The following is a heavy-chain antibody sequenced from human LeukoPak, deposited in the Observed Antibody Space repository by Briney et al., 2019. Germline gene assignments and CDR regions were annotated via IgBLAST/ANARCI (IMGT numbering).Heavy chain of an antibody. CDR1: GGTFSSYA. CDR2: IIPIFGTA. V-gene: IGHV1-69*05. D-gene: IGHD2-15*01. Sequence: ASVKVSCKASGGTFSSYAIIWVRQAPGQGLEWMGGIIPIFGTANYAQKFQGRVTITTDESTSTAYMELSSLRSEDTAVYYCARGVAATAYNWFDPWGQGTLVTVSS. J-gene: IGHJ5*02. CDR3: ARGVAATAYNWFDP.